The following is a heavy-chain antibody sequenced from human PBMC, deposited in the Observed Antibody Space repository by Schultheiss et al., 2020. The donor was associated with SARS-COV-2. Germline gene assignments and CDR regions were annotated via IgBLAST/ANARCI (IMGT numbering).Heavy chain of an antibody. V-gene: IGHV4-59*01. D-gene: IGHD5-24*01. Sequence: ESLKISCTVSGGSISSYYWSWIRQPPGKGLEWIGYIYYSGSTNYNPSLKSRVTISVDTSKNQFSLKLSSVTAADTAVYYCAREVEPSVQDYWGQGTLVTVSS. CDR2: IYYSGST. J-gene: IGHJ4*02. CDR1: GGSISSYY. CDR3: AREVEPSVQDY.